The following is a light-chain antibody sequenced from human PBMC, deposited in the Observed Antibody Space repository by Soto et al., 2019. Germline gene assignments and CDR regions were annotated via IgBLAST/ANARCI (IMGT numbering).Light chain of an antibody. Sequence: QAVVTQEPSLTVSPGGTVTLTCASSTGAVTSGHYPNWFQQKPGQAPRPLIYSTTNKHSWTPARFSGSLLGGRAALTLSGVQPEDEAEYYCLIYYCGAQPHVVFGGGTKLTVL. J-gene: IGLJ2*01. CDR1: TGAVTSGHY. CDR2: STT. CDR3: LIYYCGAQPHVV. V-gene: IGLV7-43*01.